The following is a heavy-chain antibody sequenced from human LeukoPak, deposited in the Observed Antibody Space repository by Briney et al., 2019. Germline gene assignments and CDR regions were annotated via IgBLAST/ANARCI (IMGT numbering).Heavy chain of an antibody. Sequence: SETLSLTCTVSGGSISSYYWTWIRQSAGKGLEWIGRINTSGSTNYNPSLRSRVTMSVNTSKNQFSLKLSSVTAADTAVYYCARHDSGGSYYVYWGQGTLVTVSS. CDR3: ARHDSGGSYYVY. D-gene: IGHD2-15*01. V-gene: IGHV4-4*07. CDR1: GGSISSYY. CDR2: INTSGST. J-gene: IGHJ4*02.